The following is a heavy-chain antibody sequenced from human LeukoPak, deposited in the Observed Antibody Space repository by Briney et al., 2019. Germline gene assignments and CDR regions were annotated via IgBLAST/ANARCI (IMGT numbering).Heavy chain of an antibody. D-gene: IGHD6-19*01. Sequence: GGSLRLSCAASGFTFSTDWMSWVRQPPGKGLEWVANIKYDGSEKYYVDSVKGRFTISRDNTKNSLYLQMNSLRAEDTSVYYCATAARGDVAGSSYWGQGTLVTVSS. CDR2: IKYDGSEK. V-gene: IGHV3-7*01. CDR1: GFTFSTDW. CDR3: ATAARGDVAGSSY. J-gene: IGHJ4*02.